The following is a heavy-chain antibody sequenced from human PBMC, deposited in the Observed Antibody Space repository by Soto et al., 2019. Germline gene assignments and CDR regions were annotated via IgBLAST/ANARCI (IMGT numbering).Heavy chain of an antibody. CDR1: GFAFSSYS. CDR3: TRGPSVIANNDFEP. J-gene: IGHJ5*02. D-gene: IGHD2-21*01. V-gene: IGHV3-30-3*01. Sequence: QVQLVESGGGVVQPGTSLRLSCAASGFAFSSYSVHWVRQAPGKGLEWVAAMSLDGNSRYFADSVKGRFTISRDTSKNTCSPQMNSPSPEDSAVYHCTRGPSVIANNDFEPWCQGTQVTVTS. CDR2: MSLDGNSR.